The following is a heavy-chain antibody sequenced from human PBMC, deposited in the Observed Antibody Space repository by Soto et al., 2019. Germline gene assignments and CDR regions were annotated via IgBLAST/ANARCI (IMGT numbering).Heavy chain of an antibody. V-gene: IGHV3-9*01. CDR1: GFTFDDYA. J-gene: IGHJ6*03. CDR3: AKVRLRLTGFYYYYYMDV. D-gene: IGHD5-12*01. CDR2: ISWNSGSI. Sequence: GGSLRLSCAASGFTFDDYAMHWVRQAPGKGLEWVSGISWNSGSIGYADSVKGRFTISRDNAKNSLYLQMNSLRAEDTALYYCAKVRLRLTGFYYYYYMDVWGKGTTVTVSS.